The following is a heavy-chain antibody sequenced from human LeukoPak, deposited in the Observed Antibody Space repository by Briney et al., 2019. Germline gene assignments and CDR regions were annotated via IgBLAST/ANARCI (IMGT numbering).Heavy chain of an antibody. V-gene: IGHV1-2*02. CDR1: GYTFTGYY. J-gene: IGHJ4*02. CDR3: ARGEIHVDTAMAPDY. Sequence: ASVKVSCKASGYTFTGYYMHWVRQAPGQGLEWMGWINPNSGGTNYAEKLQGRVTMTTDTSTSTADMELRSLRSDDTAVYYCARGEIHVDTAMAPDYWGQGTLVTVSS. CDR2: INPNSGGT. D-gene: IGHD5-18*01.